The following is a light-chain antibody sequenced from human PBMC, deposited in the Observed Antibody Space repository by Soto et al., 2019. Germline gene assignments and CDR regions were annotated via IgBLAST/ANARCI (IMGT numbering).Light chain of an antibody. CDR1: SSDVGGYKY. CDR2: EVS. Sequence: QSVLTQPASVSGSPGQSITISCTGTSSDVGGYKYVSWYHQYPGKAPKLMIYEVSNRPSGVSDRFSGSKSGNMASLTISGLQAEDEGDYYCYSYTSSSTVVFGGGTKLTVL. J-gene: IGLJ2*01. V-gene: IGLV2-14*01. CDR3: YSYTSSSTVV.